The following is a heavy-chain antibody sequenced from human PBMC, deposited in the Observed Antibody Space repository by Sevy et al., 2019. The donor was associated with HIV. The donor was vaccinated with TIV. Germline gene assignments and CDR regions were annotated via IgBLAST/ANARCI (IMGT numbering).Heavy chain of an antibody. Sequence: GESLKISCSASGFTFSSYAMHWVRQAPGKGLEWVAVISYDGSNKYYADSVKGRFTISRDNSKNTLYLPMNSLRAEDTAVYYCASPGIVGANDYWGQGTLVTVSS. D-gene: IGHD1-26*01. CDR3: ASPGIVGANDY. J-gene: IGHJ4*02. CDR2: ISYDGSNK. V-gene: IGHV3-30*04. CDR1: GFTFSSYA.